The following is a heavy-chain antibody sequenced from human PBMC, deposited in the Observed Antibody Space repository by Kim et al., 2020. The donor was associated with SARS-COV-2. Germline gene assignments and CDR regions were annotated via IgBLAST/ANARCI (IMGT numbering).Heavy chain of an antibody. CDR3: AKGKGIYTYGGFDY. D-gene: IGHD5-18*01. CDR2: ISGSGGST. V-gene: IGHV3-23*01. J-gene: IGHJ4*02. CDR1: GFTFSNYG. Sequence: GGSLRLSCAASGFTFSNYGMRWVRQAPGKGLEWVSGISGSGGSTYYADSVKGRFTISRDNSNNTLYVQMNSLRAEDTAVYYCAKGKGIYTYGGFDYWGQGTLVTVSS.